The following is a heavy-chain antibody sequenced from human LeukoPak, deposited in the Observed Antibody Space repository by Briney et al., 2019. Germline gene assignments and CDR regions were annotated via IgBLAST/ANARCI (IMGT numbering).Heavy chain of an antibody. Sequence: PGGSLRLSCAASGFTFSIYSMNWVRQAPGKGLEWVSSSGGSSSSLYYSKSVMGRFTITRDNARNSLYLQMKSLRAEDTAVYYCAKEAGQDYGALDAFDVWGQGTMVTVSS. CDR3: AKEAGQDYGALDAFDV. V-gene: IGHV3-21*01. J-gene: IGHJ3*01. D-gene: IGHD4-17*01. CDR2: SGGSSSSL. CDR1: GFTFSIYS.